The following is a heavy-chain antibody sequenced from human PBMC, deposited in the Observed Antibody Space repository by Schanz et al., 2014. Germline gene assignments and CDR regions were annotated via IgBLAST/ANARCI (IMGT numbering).Heavy chain of an antibody. V-gene: IGHV3-23*04. D-gene: IGHD2-2*03. CDR1: GFTFSTYA. Sequence: EVQLVESGGGLVQPRGSLRLSCAASGFTFSTYAMSWARQTPGKGLEWVSSITTGGNTYYRDSVKGRFIVSRDSSSNTLYLQVNSLRPEDTAVYYCARALRHGYCNVVGCQNGGWFDIWGQGTLVIVSS. CDR3: ARALRHGYCNVVGCQNGGWFDI. CDR2: ITTGGNT. J-gene: IGHJ4*02.